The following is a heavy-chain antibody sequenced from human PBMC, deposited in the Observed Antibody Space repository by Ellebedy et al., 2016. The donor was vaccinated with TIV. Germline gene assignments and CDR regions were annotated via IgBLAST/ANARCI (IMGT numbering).Heavy chain of an antibody. Sequence: GESLKISCAASGFTFSSYAMSWVRQAPGKGLEWVSAISGSGGSTYYADSVKGRFTISRDNSKNTLYLQMNSLRAEDTALYYCAKDISSGWHQSYYFDYWGQGTLVTVSS. CDR3: AKDISSGWHQSYYFDY. V-gene: IGHV3-23*01. J-gene: IGHJ4*02. CDR1: GFTFSSYA. D-gene: IGHD6-19*01. CDR2: ISGSGGST.